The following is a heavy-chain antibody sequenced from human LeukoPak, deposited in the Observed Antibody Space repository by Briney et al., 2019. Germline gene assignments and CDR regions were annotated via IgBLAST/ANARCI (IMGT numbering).Heavy chain of an antibody. CDR2: IYSGGST. CDR1: GFTVSSNY. Sequence: PGGSLRLSCAASGFTVSSNYMSWVRQAPGKGLEWVSVIYSGGSTYYADSVKGRFTISRDNSKNTLYLQMNSLRAEDTAVYYCARVPHYYYYMDVWGKGTTVTVSS. J-gene: IGHJ6*03. V-gene: IGHV3-66*02. CDR3: ARVPHYYYYMDV.